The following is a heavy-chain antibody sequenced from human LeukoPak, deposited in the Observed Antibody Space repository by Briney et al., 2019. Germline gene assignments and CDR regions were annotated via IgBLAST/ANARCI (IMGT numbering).Heavy chain of an antibody. CDR2: IIPIFGTA. V-gene: IGHV1-69*06. CDR1: GGTFSSYA. CDR3: ARRSDQDYYDSSGYFQRYYYMDV. J-gene: IGHJ6*03. Sequence: SVKVSCKASGGTFSSYAISWVRQAPGQGLEWMGGIIPIFGTANYAQKFQGRVTITADKSTSTAYMELSSLRSEDTAVYYCARRSDQDYYDSSGYFQRYYYMDVWGKGTTVTVSS. D-gene: IGHD3-22*01.